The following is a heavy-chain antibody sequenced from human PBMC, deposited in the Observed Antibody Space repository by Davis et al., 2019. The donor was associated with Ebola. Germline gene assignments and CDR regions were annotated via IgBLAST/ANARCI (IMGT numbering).Heavy chain of an antibody. CDR1: GFTFSSYW. Sequence: GESLKISCEASGFTFSSYWMTWVRQAPGKGLEWVSSISSSSSYIYYADSVKGRFTISRDNAKNSLYLQMNSLRAEDTAVYYCARVVYSYGYVDYWGQGTLVTVSS. J-gene: IGHJ4*02. CDR3: ARVVYSYGYVDY. D-gene: IGHD5-18*01. V-gene: IGHV3-21*01. CDR2: ISSSSSYI.